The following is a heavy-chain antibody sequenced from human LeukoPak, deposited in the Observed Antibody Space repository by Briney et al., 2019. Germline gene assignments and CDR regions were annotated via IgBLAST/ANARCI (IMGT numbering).Heavy chain of an antibody. V-gene: IGHV1-2*02. Sequence: GASVKVSCKASGYTFTGYYMHWVRQAPGQGLEWMGWINPNSGGTNYAQKFQGRVTMTRDTSINTAYMELSRLTSDDTAVYYCARDRVGSGWPRPYYFEKWGQGSLVTVSS. D-gene: IGHD6-19*01. J-gene: IGHJ4*02. CDR3: ARDRVGSGWPRPYYFEK. CDR2: INPNSGGT. CDR1: GYTFTGYY.